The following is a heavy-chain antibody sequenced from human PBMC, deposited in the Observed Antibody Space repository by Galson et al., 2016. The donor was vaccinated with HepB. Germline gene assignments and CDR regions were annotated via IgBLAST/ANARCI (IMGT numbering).Heavy chain of an antibody. CDR2: ISGSSNFS. CDR1: GFTFSSHS. J-gene: IGHJ4*02. D-gene: IGHD2-21*02. V-gene: IGHV3-21*01. Sequence: SLRLSCAASGFTFSSHSVTWVRQAPGKGLEWVSSISGSSNFSYYADSVKGRFTISRDNANNSLSLQMNTLRAEDTAVYYCARGDTRSGVTGLDYWGQGTLVTVSS. CDR3: ARGDTRSGVTGLDY.